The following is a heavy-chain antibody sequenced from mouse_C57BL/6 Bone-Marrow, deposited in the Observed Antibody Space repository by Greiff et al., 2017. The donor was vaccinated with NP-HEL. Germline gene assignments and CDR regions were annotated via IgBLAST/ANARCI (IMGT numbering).Heavy chain of an antibody. CDR3: ALHGTSYYFDY. Sequence: QVQLKQPGAELVKPGASVKLSCKASGYTFTSYWMHWVKQRPGRGLEWIGRIDPNSGGTKYNEKFKSKATLTVDKPSSTAYMQLSSLTSEDSAVYYCALHGTSYYFDYWGQGTTLTVSS. D-gene: IGHD1-1*01. CDR1: GYTFTSYW. J-gene: IGHJ2*01. V-gene: IGHV1-72*01. CDR2: IDPNSGGT.